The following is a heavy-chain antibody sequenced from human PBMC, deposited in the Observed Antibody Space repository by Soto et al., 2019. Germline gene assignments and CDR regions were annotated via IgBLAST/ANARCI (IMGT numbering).Heavy chain of an antibody. CDR2: INPNSGGT. V-gene: IGHV1-2*02. CDR1: GYTFTGYY. Sequence: ASVKVSCKASGYTFTGYYMHWVRQAPGQGLEWMGWINPNSGGTNYAQKFQGRVTMTRGTSISTAYMELSRLRSDDTAVYYCARVYYDSSGYYPHRMAKINWFDPWGQGTLVTVS. CDR3: ARVYYDSSGYYPHRMAKINWFDP. D-gene: IGHD3-22*01. J-gene: IGHJ5*02.